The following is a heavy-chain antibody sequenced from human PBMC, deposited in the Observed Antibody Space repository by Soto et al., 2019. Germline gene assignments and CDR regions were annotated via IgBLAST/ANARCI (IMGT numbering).Heavy chain of an antibody. D-gene: IGHD3-22*01. CDR2: IIPIFGTA. CDR1: GGTFSSYA. CDR3: ARRSYYDSSGYYPLDY. Sequence: SVKVSCKASGGTFSSYAISWVRQAPGQGLEWMGGIIPIFGTANYAQKFQGRVTITADESTSTAYMELSSLRSEDTAVYYCARRSYYDSSGYYPLDYWCQGTLVTVSS. J-gene: IGHJ4*02. V-gene: IGHV1-69*13.